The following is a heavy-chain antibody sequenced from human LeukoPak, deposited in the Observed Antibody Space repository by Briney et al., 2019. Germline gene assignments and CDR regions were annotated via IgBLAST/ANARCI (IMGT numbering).Heavy chain of an antibody. CDR3: ARIKGYSSSSYDY. V-gene: IGHV3-21*01. CDR2: ISSSSSYI. J-gene: IGHJ4*02. Sequence: GGSLRLSCAASGFTFSSYSMNWVRQAPGKGLEWVSSISSSSSYIYYADSVKGRFTISRDNAKNSLYLQMNSLRAEDTAVYYCARIKGYSSSSYDYWGQGTLVTVSS. D-gene: IGHD6-6*01. CDR1: GFTFSSYS.